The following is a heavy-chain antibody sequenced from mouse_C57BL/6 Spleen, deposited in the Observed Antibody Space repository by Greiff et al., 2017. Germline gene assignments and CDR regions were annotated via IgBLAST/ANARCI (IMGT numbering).Heavy chain of an antibody. CDR1: GFTFSDYG. CDR3: ARGTGKEFAY. Sequence: EVKLVESGGGLVKPGGSLKLSCAASGFTFSDYGMHWVRQAPEKGLEWVAYISSGSSTTYYADTVKGRFTISRDNAKNTRFLQMTSLRSEDTARYDCARGTGKEFAYWGQGTLVTVSA. CDR2: ISSGSSTT. V-gene: IGHV5-17*01. D-gene: IGHD4-1*01. J-gene: IGHJ3*01.